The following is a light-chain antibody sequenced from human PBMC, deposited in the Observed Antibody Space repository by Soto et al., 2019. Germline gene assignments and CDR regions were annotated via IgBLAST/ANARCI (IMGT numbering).Light chain of an antibody. V-gene: IGKV3-11*01. CDR2: DVS. Sequence: EKVLTQSPATLSLSPGERATLSCRASQSVSSYLGWYQQKPGQAPRLLIYDVSDRATGVPARFSGSGSRTDFTLTISSLEPEDFAVYYCQHRYNWLIAFGQGTRLEIK. J-gene: IGKJ5*01. CDR3: QHRYNWLIA. CDR1: QSVSSY.